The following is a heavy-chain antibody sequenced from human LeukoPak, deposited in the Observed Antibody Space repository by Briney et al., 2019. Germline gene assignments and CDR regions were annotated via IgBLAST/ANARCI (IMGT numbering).Heavy chain of an antibody. V-gene: IGHV3-23*01. CDR3: AKFTLGVGYFDY. Sequence: GGSLRLSCAASGFTFSSYAMSWVRQAPGKGLEWVSAISGSGGSTYYADSVKGRFTISRDNSKNTLYLQMNSLRAKDTAVYYCAKFTLGVGYFDYWGQGTLDTVSS. D-gene: IGHD3-16*01. CDR1: GFTFSSYA. CDR2: ISGSGGST. J-gene: IGHJ4*02.